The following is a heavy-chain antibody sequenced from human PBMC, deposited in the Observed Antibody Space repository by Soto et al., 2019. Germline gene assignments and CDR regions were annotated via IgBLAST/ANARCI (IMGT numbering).Heavy chain of an antibody. D-gene: IGHD6-25*01. CDR2: ISAHNGDT. V-gene: IGHV1-18*01. CDR1: GYTFNTYG. J-gene: IGHJ4*02. Sequence: QVQLVQSGAEVKKPGASVKVSCKASGYTFNTYGFTWVRQAPGQGLEWMGWISAHNGDTNYVQKFQGRVTMTTETSTTTSYMELRNLTSDDTAVYFFARDWRGAAGFDPWGQGTLVTVSS. CDR3: ARDWRGAAGFDP.